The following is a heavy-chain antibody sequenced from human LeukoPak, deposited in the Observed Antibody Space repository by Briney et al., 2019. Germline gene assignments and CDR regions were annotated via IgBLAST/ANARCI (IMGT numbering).Heavy chain of an antibody. D-gene: IGHD1-26*01. V-gene: IGHV1-18*01. CDR3: AIEGPGELDPTFDY. Sequence: ASGKVSCKASGYTFTNYGISWVRQAPGQGLEWMAWISPYNGNTKYAHKFQARVTMTTDTSTSTAYMGLSSLGYDDTAVYYCAIEGPGELDPTFDYWGQGTLVTVSS. J-gene: IGHJ4*02. CDR1: GYTFTNYG. CDR2: ISPYNGNT.